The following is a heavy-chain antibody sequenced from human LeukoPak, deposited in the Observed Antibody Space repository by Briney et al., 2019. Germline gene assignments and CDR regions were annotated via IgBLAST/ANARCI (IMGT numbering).Heavy chain of an antibody. CDR1: GFTFSSYA. CDR2: ISGSGGSI. CDR3: ARDPGSSQGIYYYYVDV. J-gene: IGHJ6*03. D-gene: IGHD6-13*01. Sequence: PGGSLRLSCAASGFTFSSYAMSWVRQAPGKGLEWVSAISGSGGSIYYADSVKGRFTVSRDTSKNTVDLQMNSLRADDTAVYYCARDPGSSQGIYYYYVDVWGRGTTVTVSS. V-gene: IGHV3-23*01.